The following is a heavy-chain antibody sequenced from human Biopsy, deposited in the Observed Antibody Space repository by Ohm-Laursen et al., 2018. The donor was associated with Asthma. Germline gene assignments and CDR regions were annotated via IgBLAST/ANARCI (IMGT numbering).Heavy chain of an antibody. J-gene: IGHJ1*01. V-gene: IGHV3-7*01. CDR3: ARTFHFWSPYHAEHYQL. D-gene: IGHD3-3*02. Sequence: GSLRLSCSASGFTFGDYWMSWVRQVPGKGLEWVANIKHDGSEKIHVDSLKGRFTISGDNAKNSLYLQMNSLRAEDTAVYYCARTFHFWSPYHAEHYQLWGQGNLVTVSS. CDR2: IKHDGSEK. CDR1: GFTFGDYW.